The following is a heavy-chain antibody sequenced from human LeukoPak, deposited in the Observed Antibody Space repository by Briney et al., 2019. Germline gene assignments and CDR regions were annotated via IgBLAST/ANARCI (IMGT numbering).Heavy chain of an antibody. J-gene: IGHJ4*02. V-gene: IGHV1-46*01. D-gene: IGHD6-13*01. CDR3: ARDIAAAGTSDY. Sequence: WASVKVSCKASGYTFTSHYMHWVRQAPGQGLEWMGIINPSGGSTSYAQKFQGRVTMTTDTSTSTAYMELRSLRSDDTAVYYCARDIAAAGTSDYWGQGTLVTVSS. CDR1: GYTFTSHY. CDR2: INPSGGST.